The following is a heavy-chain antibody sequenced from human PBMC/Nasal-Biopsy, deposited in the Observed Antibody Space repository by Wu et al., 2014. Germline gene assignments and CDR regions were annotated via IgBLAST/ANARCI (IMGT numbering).Heavy chain of an antibody. J-gene: IGHJ3*02. D-gene: IGHD5-12*01. Sequence: TLSLTCTVSGASMTGYYWSWIRQPPGKGLEWIGFIYYSGITYYNSSLKSRVTISVDTSKNQFSLKLSSVTAADTAVYYCARLPGAGWSGYDRDGAFDIWGQGTMVTVSS. CDR1: GASMTGYY. CDR3: ARLPGAGWSGYDRDGAFDI. V-gene: IGHV4-59*12. CDR2: IYYSGIT.